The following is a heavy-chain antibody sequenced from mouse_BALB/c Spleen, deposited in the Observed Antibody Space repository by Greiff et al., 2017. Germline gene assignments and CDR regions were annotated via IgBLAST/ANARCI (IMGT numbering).Heavy chain of an antibody. CDR2: IDPANGNT. J-gene: IGHJ3*01. D-gene: IGHD2-4*01. CDR1: GFNIKDTY. CDR3: AMIYYDYDGSWFAY. Sequence: EVQGVESGAELVKPGASVKLSCTASGFNIKDTYMHWVKQRPEQGLEWIGRIDPANGNTKYDPKFQGKATITADTSSNTAYLQLSSLTSEDTAVYYCAMIYYDYDGSWFAYWGQGTLVTVSA. V-gene: IGHV14-3*02.